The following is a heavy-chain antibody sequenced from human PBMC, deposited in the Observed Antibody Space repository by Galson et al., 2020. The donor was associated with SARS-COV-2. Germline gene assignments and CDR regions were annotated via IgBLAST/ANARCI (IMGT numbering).Heavy chain of an antibody. CDR1: GFTFSSYA. Sequence: GESLKISCSASGFTFSSYAMHWVRQAPGKGLEYVSAISSNGGSTYYADSVKGRFTISRDNSKNTLYLQMSSLRAEDTAVYYCVKDLLYDFRSSAKYFQHWGQGTLVTVSS. CDR2: ISSNGGST. D-gene: IGHD3-3*01. CDR3: VKDLLYDFRSSAKYFQH. J-gene: IGHJ1*01. V-gene: IGHV3-64D*06.